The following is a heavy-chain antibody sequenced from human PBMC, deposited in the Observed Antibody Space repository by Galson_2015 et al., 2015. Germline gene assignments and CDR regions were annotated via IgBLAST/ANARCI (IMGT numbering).Heavy chain of an antibody. CDR2: IYYSGST. CDR3: ASGAGAYGDGPPLKNYYYYYYMDV. CDR1: GGSVSSGSYY. D-gene: IGHD4-17*01. V-gene: IGHV4-61*01. J-gene: IGHJ6*03. Sequence: ETLSLTCTVSGGSVSSGSYYWSWIRQPPGKGLEWIGYIYYSGSTNYNPSLKSRVTISVDTSKNQFSLKLSSVTAADTAVYYCASGAGAYGDGPPLKNYYYYYYMDVWGKGTTVTVSS.